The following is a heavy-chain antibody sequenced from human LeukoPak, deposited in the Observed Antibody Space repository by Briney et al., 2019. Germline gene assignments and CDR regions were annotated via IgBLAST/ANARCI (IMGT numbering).Heavy chain of an antibody. CDR3: ARDGNDAFDI. D-gene: IGHD1-26*01. CDR2: IYHSGST. V-gene: IGHV4-4*02. Sequence: SETLSPTCAVSGGSISSSNWWSWVRQPPGKGLEWIGEIYHSGSTNYDPSLKSRVTILVDKSKNQFSLKLSSVTAADTAVYYCARDGNDAFDIWGQGTMVTVSS. CDR1: GGSISSSNW. J-gene: IGHJ3*02.